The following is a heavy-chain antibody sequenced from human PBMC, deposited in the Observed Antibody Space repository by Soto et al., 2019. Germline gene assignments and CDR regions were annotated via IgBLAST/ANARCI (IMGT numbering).Heavy chain of an antibody. Sequence: QVQLVQSGAEVKRPGASVKVSCEASGYTFTTYDINWVRQASGQGLEWMGCVNPSSGNTVYAQKFHGRVTMTRDTSISTAYMELSSLKSDAPAIYYCARASMYIWNDHWGQGTLVTVSS. V-gene: IGHV1-8*01. J-gene: IGHJ5*02. CDR2: VNPSSGNT. CDR1: GYTFTTYD. D-gene: IGHD1-20*01. CDR3: ARASMYIWNDH.